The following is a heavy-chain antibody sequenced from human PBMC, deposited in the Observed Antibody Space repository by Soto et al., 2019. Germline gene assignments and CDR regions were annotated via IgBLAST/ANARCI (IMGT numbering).Heavy chain of an antibody. D-gene: IGHD3-22*01. V-gene: IGHV3-30*14. J-gene: IGHJ4*02. CDR3: GREQNSGYYRTADY. CDR1: GFTLRNYA. CDR2: ISNDGRRQ. Sequence: QVQLVESGGGVVQPGRSLRLSCTASGFTLRNYAMHWVRQAPGKGLEWLAVISNDGRRQFYADSMEGRVTISRDAAKNMLFLQMNNLRSEDTAVYFCGREQNSGYYRTADYWGQGTLVTVSS.